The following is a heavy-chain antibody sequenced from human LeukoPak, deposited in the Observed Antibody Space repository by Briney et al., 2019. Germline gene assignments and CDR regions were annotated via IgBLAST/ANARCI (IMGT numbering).Heavy chain of an antibody. V-gene: IGHV3-30*03. J-gene: IGHJ4*02. CDR2: ISYDGSNK. D-gene: IGHD3-22*01. CDR3: ARIPSSGYFGY. Sequence: AGGSLRLSCAASGFTFSSYGMHWVRQAPGKGLEWVAVISYDGSNKYYADSVKGRFTISRDNSKNTLYLQMNSLRAEDTAVYYCARIPSSGYFGYWGQGTLVTVSS. CDR1: GFTFSSYG.